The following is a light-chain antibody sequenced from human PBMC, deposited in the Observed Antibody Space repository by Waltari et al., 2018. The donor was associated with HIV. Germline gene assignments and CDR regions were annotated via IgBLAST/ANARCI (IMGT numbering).Light chain of an antibody. CDR1: HSVRSN. V-gene: IGKV3-15*01. CDR3: QQYNNSPPRVT. J-gene: IGKJ4*01. CDR2: GAS. Sequence: EIVMTQSPATLSVSPGERATLSCRASHSVRSNLAWYQHKVGQAPRLLIYGASTRATGVPARFSGSGSGTEFTLTISSLQSEDFAVYYCQQYNNSPPRVTFGGGTTVEI.